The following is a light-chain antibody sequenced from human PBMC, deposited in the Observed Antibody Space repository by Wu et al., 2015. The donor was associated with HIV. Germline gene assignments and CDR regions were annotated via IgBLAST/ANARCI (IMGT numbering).Light chain of an antibody. V-gene: IGKV3-11*01. CDR3: QQYNIWPRT. CDR2: DVF. Sequence: VLTQSPGTLSLSSGQRATLSCRASQNITHYLSWYQQRLGQPPRLLIYDVFNRATGTPVRFSGSGSATAFLLTISSVESEDFAVYYCQQYNIWPRTF. CDR1: QNITHY. J-gene: IGKJ1*01.